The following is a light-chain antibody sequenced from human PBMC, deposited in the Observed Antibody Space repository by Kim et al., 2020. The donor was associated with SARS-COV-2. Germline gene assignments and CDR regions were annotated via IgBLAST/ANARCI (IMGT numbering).Light chain of an antibody. J-gene: IGLJ3*02. V-gene: IGLV6-57*03. CDR1: SGSIASNY. CDR3: QSYDSSNHLGV. Sequence: NFMLTQPHSVSESPGKTVTISCTRSSGSIASNYVQWYQQRPGSAPATVIYEDNQRPSGVPDRFSGSIDSSSNSASLTISGLKTEDEADYYCQSYDSSNHLGVFGGGTQLTVL. CDR2: EDN.